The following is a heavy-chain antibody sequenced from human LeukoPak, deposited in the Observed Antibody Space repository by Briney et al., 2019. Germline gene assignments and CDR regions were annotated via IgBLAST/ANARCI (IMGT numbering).Heavy chain of an antibody. CDR2: VWYDGSNK. CDR1: GFTFSTYG. J-gene: IGHJ4*02. V-gene: IGHV3-33*01. CDR3: ARASGPFDY. Sequence: GGSLRLSCAASGFTFSTYGMHWGRQAPGKGLEWVAVVWYDGSNKYYADSVQGRFTISRDNSKNTLYLQMNSLRAEDTAVYSCARASGPFDYWGQGTLVTVSS. D-gene: IGHD3-10*01.